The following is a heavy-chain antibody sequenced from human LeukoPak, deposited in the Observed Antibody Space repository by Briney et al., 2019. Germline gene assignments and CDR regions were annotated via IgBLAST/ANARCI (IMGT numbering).Heavy chain of an antibody. CDR1: GFTFSSYA. D-gene: IGHD1-1*01. CDR2: ISGSGGST. Sequence: GGSLRLSCAASGFTFSSYAMSWVRQAPGKGLEWVSAISGSGGSTYYADSVKGRFTISRDNSKNTLYLQINSLRAEDTAVYFCARHTLWRFDYWGQGALVTVSS. V-gene: IGHV3-23*01. CDR3: ARHTLWRFDY. J-gene: IGHJ4*02.